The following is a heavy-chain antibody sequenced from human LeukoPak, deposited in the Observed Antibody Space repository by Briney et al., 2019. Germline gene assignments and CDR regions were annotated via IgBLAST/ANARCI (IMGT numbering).Heavy chain of an antibody. CDR3: ASTAQRDIVVVPAAGYYFDY. D-gene: IGHD2-2*01. CDR2: IYYSGST. J-gene: IGHJ4*02. Sequence: PSETLSLTCTVSGGSISSSSYYWGWIRQPPGKGLEWIGSIYYSGSTYYNPSLKSRVTISVDTSKNQFSLKLSSVTAADTAVYYCASTAQRDIVVVPAAGYYFDYWGQGTLVTVS. CDR1: GGSISSSSYY. V-gene: IGHV4-39*01.